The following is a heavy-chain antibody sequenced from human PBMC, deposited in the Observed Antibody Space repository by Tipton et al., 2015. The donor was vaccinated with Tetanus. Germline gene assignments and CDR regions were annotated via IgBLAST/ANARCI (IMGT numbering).Heavy chain of an antibody. Sequence: TLSLTCTVSSGSINTNGYFWSWIRQHPGKGLEWIGYINNSGNTYYNPSLKSRVIISADMSKNQFSLRLSSVTAAVTAVYYCARDRTSMVRGVRYYYYMDVWGKGPAVNVSS. CDR1: SGSINTNGYF. V-gene: IGHV4-31*03. D-gene: IGHD3-10*01. CDR3: ARDRTSMVRGVRYYYYMDV. CDR2: INNSGNT. J-gene: IGHJ6*03.